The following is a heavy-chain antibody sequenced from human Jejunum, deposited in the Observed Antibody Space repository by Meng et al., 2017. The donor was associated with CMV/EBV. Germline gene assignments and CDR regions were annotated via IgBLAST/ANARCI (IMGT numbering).Heavy chain of an antibody. V-gene: IGHV1-8*01. Sequence: SCKASGYTFTRYHINWVRQATGHGLEWMGRMNPNNGDTDYAQKFQGRVTITRDTSITTVYMELSSLTSEDTAVYYCARGWGTTWPWGQGTLVTVSS. CDR1: GYTFTRYH. J-gene: IGHJ5*02. D-gene: IGHD3-16*01. CDR3: ARGWGTTWP. CDR2: MNPNNGDT.